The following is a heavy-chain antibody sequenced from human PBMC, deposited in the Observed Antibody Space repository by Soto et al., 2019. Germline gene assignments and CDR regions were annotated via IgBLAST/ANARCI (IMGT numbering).Heavy chain of an antibody. V-gene: IGHV3-74*01. D-gene: IGHD1-1*01. CDR2: INSDASDT. CDR3: AHEERYVANFDY. J-gene: IGHJ4*02. Sequence: VQLVESGGGLVQPGGSLRLSCAASGFTFSKHWMHWVRQAPGKGLVWVARINSDASDTASADSVKGRFTISRDNAKDTLDLQKNRLRSEDTDVYYGAHEERYVANFDYWGQGTPVTVSS. CDR1: GFTFSKHW.